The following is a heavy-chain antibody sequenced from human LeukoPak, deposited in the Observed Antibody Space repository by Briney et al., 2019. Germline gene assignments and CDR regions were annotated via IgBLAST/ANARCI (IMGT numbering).Heavy chain of an antibody. CDR2: INHSGST. Sequence: MPSETLSLTCAVYGGSFSGYYWSWIRQPPGKGLEWIGEINHSGSTNYNPSLKSRVTISVDTSKNQFSLKLSSVTAADTAIYYCARAVSGRFDYWGQGTLVTVSS. D-gene: IGHD6-19*01. CDR3: ARAVSGRFDY. V-gene: IGHV4-34*01. CDR1: GGSFSGYY. J-gene: IGHJ4*02.